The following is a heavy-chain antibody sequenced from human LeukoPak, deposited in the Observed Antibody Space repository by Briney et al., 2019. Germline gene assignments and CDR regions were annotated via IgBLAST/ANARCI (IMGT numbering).Heavy chain of an antibody. V-gene: IGHV3-7*05. J-gene: IGHJ3*02. CDR2: IKQDGSDK. CDR1: GFTFSSYW. CDR3: AKDHYVSGRYDAFDI. D-gene: IGHD3-10*01. Sequence: GGSLRLSCAASGFTFSSYWMSWVRQAPGKGLEWVADIKQDGSDKHYVDSVKGRFTISRDNAKNTLYLQMNSLRAEDTAVYYCAKDHYVSGRYDAFDIWGQGTMVTVSS.